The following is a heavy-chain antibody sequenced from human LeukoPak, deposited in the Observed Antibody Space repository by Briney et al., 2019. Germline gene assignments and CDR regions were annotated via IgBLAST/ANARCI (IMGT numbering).Heavy chain of an antibody. V-gene: IGHV3-9*01. Sequence: PGGSLRLSCAASGFTFDDYAMHWVRQAPGKGLEWVSGISWNSGSIGYADSVKGRFTISRDNAKNSLYLQMNSLRAEDTAVYYCAKGMTTVTTSEDAFDIWGQGTMVTVSS. D-gene: IGHD4-17*01. CDR3: AKGMTTVTTSEDAFDI. CDR2: ISWNSGSI. CDR1: GFTFDDYA. J-gene: IGHJ3*02.